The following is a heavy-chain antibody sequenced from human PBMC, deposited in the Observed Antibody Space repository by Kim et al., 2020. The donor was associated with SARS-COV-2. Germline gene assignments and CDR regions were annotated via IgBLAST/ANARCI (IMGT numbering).Heavy chain of an antibody. CDR3: ARDFGGRDDY. J-gene: IGHJ4*02. CDR2: T. D-gene: IGHD2-15*01. Sequence: TNYDPSLRSRVTILVDTSKNQFSLELRSVTAADTAIYYCARDFGGRDDYWGQGTLVSVSS. V-gene: IGHV4-59*01.